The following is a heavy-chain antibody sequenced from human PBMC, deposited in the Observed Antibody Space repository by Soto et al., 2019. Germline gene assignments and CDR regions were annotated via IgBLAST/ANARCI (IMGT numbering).Heavy chain of an antibody. CDR1: GGSISSYY. D-gene: IGHD6-25*01. J-gene: IGHJ6*02. V-gene: IGHV4-59*01. CDR3: AICRGGFYFDMDV. CDR2: IYYSGST. Sequence: QVQLQESGPGLVKPSETLSLTCTVSGGSISSYYWSWIRQPPGKGLEWIGYIYYSGSTNYNSSLKSRVTISVDTSKNQFSLKLSSVTAADTAVYYCAICRGGFYFDMDVWGQGTTVTVSS.